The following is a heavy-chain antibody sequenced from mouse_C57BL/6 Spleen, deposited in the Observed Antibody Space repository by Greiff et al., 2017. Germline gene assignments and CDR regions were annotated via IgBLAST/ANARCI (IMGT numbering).Heavy chain of an antibody. CDR3: ARRVGSSDWYFDV. D-gene: IGHD1-1*01. V-gene: IGHV1-66*01. CDR2: IYPGSGNT. Sequence: QVQLQQSGPELVKPGASVKISCKASGYSFTSYYIHWVKQRPGQGLEWIGWIYPGSGNTKYNEKFKGKATLTADTSSSTAYMQLSSLTSEDSAVYYGARRVGSSDWYFDVWGTGTTVTVSS. J-gene: IGHJ1*03. CDR1: GYSFTSYY.